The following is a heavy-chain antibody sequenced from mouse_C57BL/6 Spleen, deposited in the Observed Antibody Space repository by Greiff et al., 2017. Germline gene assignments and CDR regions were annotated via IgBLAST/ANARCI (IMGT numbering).Heavy chain of an antibody. CDR1: GFTFSDYG. Sequence: EVMLVESGGGLVKPGGSLKLSCAASGFTFSDYGMHWVRQAPEKGLEWVAYISSGSSTIYYADTVKGRFTLSRDNAKNTLFLQMTSLRSEDTAMYYCARKVAGCLYFEVWGTGTTVTAAS. V-gene: IGHV5-17*01. D-gene: IGHD1-1*02. CDR3: ARKVAGCLYFEV. CDR2: ISSGSSTI. J-gene: IGHJ1*03.